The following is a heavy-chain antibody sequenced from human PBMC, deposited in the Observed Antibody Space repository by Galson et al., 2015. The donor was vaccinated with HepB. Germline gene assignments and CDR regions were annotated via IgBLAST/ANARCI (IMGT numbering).Heavy chain of an antibody. V-gene: IGHV3-23*01. J-gene: IGHJ6*02. D-gene: IGHD5-12*01. CDR2: ITGNSDNT. Sequence: SLRLSCAASGFTFSSYAMSWVRQAPGKGLEWVSTITGNSDNTYYADSVKGRFTISRDKSKDILYLQMNSLGAEDTAVYYCAKDTYSIKGMDVWGQGTTVTVSS. CDR3: AKDTYSIKGMDV. CDR1: GFTFSSYA.